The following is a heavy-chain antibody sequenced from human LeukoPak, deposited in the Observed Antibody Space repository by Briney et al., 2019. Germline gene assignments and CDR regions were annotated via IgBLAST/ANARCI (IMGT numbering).Heavy chain of an antibody. D-gene: IGHD1-7*01. CDR1: GFTFSSYS. J-gene: IGHJ4*02. CDR2: ISSSSSYI. Sequence: PGGSLRLSCAASGFTFSSYSMNWVRQAPGKGLEWVSCISSSSSYIYYADSVKGRFTISRDNAKNSLYLQMNSLRVEGTAVYYCARAHNWKYGTFDYWGQGTLVTVSS. CDR3: ARAHNWKYGTFDY. V-gene: IGHV3-21*01.